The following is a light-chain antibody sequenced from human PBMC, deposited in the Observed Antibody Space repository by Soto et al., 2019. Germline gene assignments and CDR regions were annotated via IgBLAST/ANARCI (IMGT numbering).Light chain of an antibody. V-gene: IGLV1-44*01. J-gene: IGLJ2*01. CDR2: DN. CDR3: AAWDASLNGVV. Sequence: QSVLTQPPSASGTPGLRVTFSCSGSSSNIGSNPVSWYQLLPGTAPKLLIYDNERPSGVPDRFSGSKSSTSASLAISGLQSDDEADYYCAAWDASLNGVVFGGGTKLTVL. CDR1: SSNIGSNP.